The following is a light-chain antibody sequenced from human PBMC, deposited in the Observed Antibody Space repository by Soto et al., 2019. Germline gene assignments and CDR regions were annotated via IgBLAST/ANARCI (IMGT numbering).Light chain of an antibody. V-gene: IGKV1-17*01. Sequence: DIPMTQSPSSLSASVGDRVIITCRASQGIRNDLGWYQQKSGKAPKRLIYDASSLQSGVPSRFNGGGSWTEFTLTISSLQPEDFATYYCLQYNSYPYTFGPGTKVDIK. CDR3: LQYNSYPYT. J-gene: IGKJ3*01. CDR1: QGIRND. CDR2: DAS.